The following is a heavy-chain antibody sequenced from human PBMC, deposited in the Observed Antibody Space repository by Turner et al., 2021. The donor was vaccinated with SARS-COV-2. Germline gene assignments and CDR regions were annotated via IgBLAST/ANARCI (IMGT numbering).Heavy chain of an antibody. CDR2: IYYRGST. CDR1: GASISSNY. V-gene: IGHV4-59*01. Sequence: QVLLQASGPGLVKPSATLSLTCTVSGASISSNYWAWIRQPPGKRLEWIGYIYYRGSTNYNPSLKSRVTISVDTSKNQFSLKLTSVTAADTAVYFCARELPNNWFDPWGQGTL. CDR3: ARELPNNWFDP. J-gene: IGHJ5*02.